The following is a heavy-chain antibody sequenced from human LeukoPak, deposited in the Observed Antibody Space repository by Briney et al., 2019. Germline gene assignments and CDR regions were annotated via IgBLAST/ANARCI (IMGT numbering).Heavy chain of an antibody. CDR2: ISSSSSYI. V-gene: IGHV3-21*01. J-gene: IGHJ4*02. Sequence: PGGSLRLSCAASGFTFSSYSMNWVRQAPGKGLEWVSSISSSSSYIYYADSVKGRFTISRDNAKNSLYLQMNSLRAEDTAVYYCASWDKYYYGSGSFNWGQGTLVTVSS. CDR1: GFTFSSYS. D-gene: IGHD3-10*01. CDR3: ASWDKYYYGSGSFN.